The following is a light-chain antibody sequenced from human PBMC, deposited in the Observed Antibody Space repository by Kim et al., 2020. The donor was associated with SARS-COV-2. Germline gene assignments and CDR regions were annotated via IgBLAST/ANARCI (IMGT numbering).Light chain of an antibody. CDR3: NSRDSNDNVV. CDR1: SLRSYY. J-gene: IGLJ2*01. V-gene: IGLV3-19*01. CDR2: GKN. Sequence: SSELTQDPAVSVALGQTVRITCQGDSLRSYYATWYQQKPGQAPILVIYGKNNRPSGIPDRFSGSSSGNTASLTITGTQAGYEAAYYCNSRDSNDNVVFGG.